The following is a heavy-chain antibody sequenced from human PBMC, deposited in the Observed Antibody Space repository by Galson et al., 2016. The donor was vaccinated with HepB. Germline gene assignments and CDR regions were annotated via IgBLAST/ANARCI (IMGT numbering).Heavy chain of an antibody. CDR3: ARFCSGNTCPDF. CDR2: IYYSGST. D-gene: IGHD2-15*01. CDR1: GGSVNNDNYY. J-gene: IGHJ4*02. V-gene: IGHV4-61*01. Sequence: SETLSLTCTVSGGSVNNDNYYWSWIRQPPGKGLEWIGYIYYSGSTNYIPSLKSRVTFSVVTSKNQFSLKLSSVTAADTAVYYCARFCSGNTCPDFWGQGTLVTVSS.